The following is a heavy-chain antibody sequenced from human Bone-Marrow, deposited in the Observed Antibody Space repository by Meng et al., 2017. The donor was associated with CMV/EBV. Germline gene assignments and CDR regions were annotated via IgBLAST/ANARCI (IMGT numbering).Heavy chain of an antibody. CDR1: GGSFSGYY. J-gene: IGHJ4*02. Sequence: GSLRLSCAVYGGSFSGYYWTWIRQPPRKGLEWIGEIDHSGSTNYNPSLKSRVTISVDTSKSQFSLRLSSVTAADTAIYYCARGGGYCSGTSCYNDYWGQGMLVTGSS. D-gene: IGHD2-2*02. CDR3: ARGGGYCSGTSCYNDY. V-gene: IGHV4-34*01. CDR2: IDHSGST.